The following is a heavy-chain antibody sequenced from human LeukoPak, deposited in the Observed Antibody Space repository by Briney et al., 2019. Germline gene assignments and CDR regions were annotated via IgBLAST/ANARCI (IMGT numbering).Heavy chain of an antibody. D-gene: IGHD2-2*01. Sequence: SVKVSCKASGGTFSSYAINWVRQAPGQGLGWMGGIIPIFGTANYAQKFQGRVTITADESTNTAYMELSSLRSEDTAVYYCARAPFDCSTTSCPFDYWGQGTLVTVSS. CDR3: ARAPFDCSTTSCPFDY. J-gene: IGHJ4*02. V-gene: IGHV1-69*01. CDR2: IIPIFGTA. CDR1: GGTFSSYA.